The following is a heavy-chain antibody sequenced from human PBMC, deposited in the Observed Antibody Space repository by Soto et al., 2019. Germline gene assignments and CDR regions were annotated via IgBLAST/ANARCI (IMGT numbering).Heavy chain of an antibody. D-gene: IGHD2-15*01. CDR3: ARAPYCSGGSCYSRGYVDS. CDR2: KIPIVGTP. V-gene: IGHV1-69*12. CDR1: GGTFTGQG. Sequence: QVLLLQSGTEVKKPGSSVKVSCKVLGGTFTGQGLSWVRQAPGQGLEWMGGKIPIVGTPNYAQKFQGRITLSADESTRTVYLELTSLTSDDTAVYFCARAPYCSGGSCYSRGYVDSWGQGTLVTVSS. J-gene: IGHJ4*02.